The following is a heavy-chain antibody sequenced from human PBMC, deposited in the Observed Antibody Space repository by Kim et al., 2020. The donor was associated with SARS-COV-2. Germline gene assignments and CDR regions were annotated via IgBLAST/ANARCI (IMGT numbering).Heavy chain of an antibody. CDR2: INHSGST. CDR1: GGSFSGYY. V-gene: IGHV4-34*01. D-gene: IGHD3-10*01. J-gene: IGHJ6*02. CDR3: AGLAGYGSGNDYGMDV. Sequence: SETLSLTCAVYGGSFSGYYWSWIRQPPGKGLEWIGEINHSGSTNYNPSLKSRVTISVDTSKNQFSLKLSSVTAADTAVYYCAGLAGYGSGNDYGMDVWGQGTTVTVSS.